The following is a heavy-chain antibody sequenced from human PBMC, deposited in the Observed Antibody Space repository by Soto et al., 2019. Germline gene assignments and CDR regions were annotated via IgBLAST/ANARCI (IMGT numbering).Heavy chain of an antibody. CDR3: ARTSRFDC. D-gene: IGHD6-6*01. J-gene: IGHJ4*02. Sequence: PSETLSLTCAVYGGSFSGYYWNWIRQHPGKGLEWIGYIYYGGITYYNPSLKSRVTISVDRSKNQFSLKLSSVTAADTAVYYCARTSRFDCWGQGTLVTVSS. V-gene: IGHV4-34*01. CDR1: GGSFSGYY. CDR2: IYYGGIT.